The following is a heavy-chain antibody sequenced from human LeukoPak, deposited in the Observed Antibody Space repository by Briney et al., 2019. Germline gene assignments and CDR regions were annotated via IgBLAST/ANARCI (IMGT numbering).Heavy chain of an antibody. CDR2: IKPDGSEK. J-gene: IGHJ4*02. CDR3: VRNWNLDS. V-gene: IGHV3-7*01. Sequence: GGSLRLSCAASGFSFSVYWMSWVRQAPGRGLERVANIKPDGSEKNYADSMKGRFTISRDNAKNSLFLQMDSLTAEDTAVYYCVRNWNLDSWGQGTLVTVSS. CDR1: GFSFSVYW. D-gene: IGHD1-1*01.